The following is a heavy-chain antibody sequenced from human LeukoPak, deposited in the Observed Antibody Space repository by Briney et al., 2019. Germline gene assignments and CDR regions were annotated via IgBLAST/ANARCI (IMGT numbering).Heavy chain of an antibody. CDR3: ARDGNSYYYYYMDV. Sequence: SETLSLTCTVSGGSITTTTYYWGWIRQPPGKGLEWIGSIYYSGNTYYNPSLKSRVTMSVDTSKNQFSLKLSSVTAADTAVYYCARDGNSYYYYYMDVWGKGTTVTISS. CDR1: GGSITTTTYY. CDR2: IYYSGNT. J-gene: IGHJ6*03. V-gene: IGHV4-39*07. D-gene: IGHD1-1*01.